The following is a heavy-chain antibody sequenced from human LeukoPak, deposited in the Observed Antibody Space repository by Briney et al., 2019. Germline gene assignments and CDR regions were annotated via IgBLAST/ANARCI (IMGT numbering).Heavy chain of an antibody. CDR3: ARDPLLAEAFDI. J-gene: IGHJ3*02. CDR1: GGSISSYY. Sequence: SETLSLTCTVSGGSISSYYWSWIRQPPGKGLEWIGYIYYSGSTNYNPSLKSRVTISVDTSKNQFSLKLSSVTAADTAVYYCARDPLLAEAFDIWGQGTMVTVSS. CDR2: IYYSGST. D-gene: IGHD2-15*01. V-gene: IGHV4-59*01.